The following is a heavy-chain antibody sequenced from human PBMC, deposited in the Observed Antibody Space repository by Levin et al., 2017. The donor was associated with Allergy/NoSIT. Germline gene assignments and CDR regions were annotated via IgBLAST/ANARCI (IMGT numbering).Heavy chain of an antibody. Sequence: GASVKVSCKTSGYTFSNYDVNWVRQATGQGLEWMGWTNPSSGRTGYAQKFQDRVTMSSDTSITTAYMELSSLRSEDTAVYYCARASSRVGGMDVWGQGTTVIVSS. CDR3: ARASSRVGGMDV. CDR1: GYTFSNYD. D-gene: IGHD1-26*01. J-gene: IGHJ6*02. V-gene: IGHV1-8*01. CDR2: TNPSSGRT.